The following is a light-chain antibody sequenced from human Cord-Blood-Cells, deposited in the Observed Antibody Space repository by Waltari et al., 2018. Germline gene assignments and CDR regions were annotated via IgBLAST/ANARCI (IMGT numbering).Light chain of an antibody. CDR3: CSYAGSSTYV. V-gene: IGLV2-23*01. Sequence: SALTQPASVSGSPGQSVTMPCTRTSSDVGSYNLVSWYQQHPGKAPKHMIYEGSKRPSGVSNRFSGSKSGNTASLTISGLQAEDEADYYCCSYAGSSTYVFGTGTKVTVL. CDR2: EGS. J-gene: IGLJ1*01. CDR1: SSDVGSYNL.